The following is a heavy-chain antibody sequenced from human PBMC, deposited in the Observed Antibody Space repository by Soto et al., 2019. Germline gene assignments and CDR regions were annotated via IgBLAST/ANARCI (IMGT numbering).Heavy chain of an antibody. Sequence: EVQLLESGVGLVQPGGSLRLSCAASGVTFSSYAMSWVRQTPGKWLEWGSAISGSGGSTDYADSVKGRFTISRDNSQTTLYMQMNSLKAEDTAVYYCAKEGPLGSYYYYYMDVWGKGTTVTVAS. CDR1: GVTFSSYA. D-gene: IGHD3-10*01. V-gene: IGHV3-23*01. CDR3: AKEGPLGSYYYYYMDV. CDR2: ISGSGGST. J-gene: IGHJ6*03.